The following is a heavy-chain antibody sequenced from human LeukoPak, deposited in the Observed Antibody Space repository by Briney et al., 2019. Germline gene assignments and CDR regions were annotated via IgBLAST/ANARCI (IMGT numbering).Heavy chain of an antibody. Sequence: SETLSLTCAVYGGSFSGYYWSWIRQPPGKGLEWIGEINHSGSTNYNPSLKSRVTISVDTSKNQFSLQLNSVTPEDTAVYYCARSQSIKGLLFDYWGQGTLVTVSS. CDR3: ARSQSIKGLLFDY. CDR2: INHSGST. D-gene: IGHD2-15*01. CDR1: GGSFSGYY. V-gene: IGHV4-34*01. J-gene: IGHJ4*02.